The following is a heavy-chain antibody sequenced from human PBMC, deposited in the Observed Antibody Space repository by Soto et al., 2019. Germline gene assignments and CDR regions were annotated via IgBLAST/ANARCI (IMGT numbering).Heavy chain of an antibody. CDR1: GFTFTTYA. CDR2: ISGSGDSR. CDR3: AKDLHGSGT. V-gene: IGHV3-23*01. D-gene: IGHD3-10*01. Sequence: EVQLLESGGGLEQPGGSVRLSCVASGFTFTTYAMNWVRQAPGKGLEWVSSISGSGDSRKYADSVKGRFTISRDNSKNTLYLQMNSLRVEDAALYCCAKDLHGSGTWGQGTLVSVSS. J-gene: IGHJ4*02.